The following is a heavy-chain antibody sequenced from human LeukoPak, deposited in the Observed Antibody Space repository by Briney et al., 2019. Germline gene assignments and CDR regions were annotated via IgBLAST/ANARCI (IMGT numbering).Heavy chain of an antibody. J-gene: IGHJ4*02. CDR1: GFTFSSYE. CDR3: ARDYRYAFDN. D-gene: IGHD5-12*01. CDR2: IGISSGRT. V-gene: IGHV3-48*03. Sequence: GGSLRLSCAASGFTFSSYEMNWVRQAPGKGPEWISYIGISSGRTMYADSVKGRFTISRDTAKKSLYLQMNSLRVEDTAVYYCARDYRYAFDNWGQGTLVTVSS.